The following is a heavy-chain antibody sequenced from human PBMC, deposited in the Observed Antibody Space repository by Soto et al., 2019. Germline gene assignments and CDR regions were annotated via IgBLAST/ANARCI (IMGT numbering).Heavy chain of an antibody. J-gene: IGHJ4*02. Sequence: QVQLQQWGAGLLKPSETLSLTCAVYGGSFSGYYWSWIRQPPGKGLEWIGEINHSGSTNYNPSLKSRVTISVDTSKHQFSLKLSSVTAADTAVYYCARGSIAAAGTLTFDYWGQGTLVTVSS. CDR2: INHSGST. D-gene: IGHD6-13*01. CDR1: GGSFSGYY. CDR3: ARGSIAAAGTLTFDY. V-gene: IGHV4-34*01.